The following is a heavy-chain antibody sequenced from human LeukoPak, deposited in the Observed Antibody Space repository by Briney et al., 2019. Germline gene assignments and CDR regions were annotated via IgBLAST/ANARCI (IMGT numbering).Heavy chain of an antibody. CDR2: IYYSGST. CDR1: GGSISSYY. V-gene: IGHV4-59*12. Sequence: SETLSLTCTVSGGSISSYYWSWIRQPPGKGLEWIGYIYYSGSTNYNPSLKSRVTISVDTSKNQFSLKLSSVTAADTAVYYCAREDGPRGLDVWGQGTTVTVSS. CDR3: AREDGPRGLDV. J-gene: IGHJ6*02. D-gene: IGHD4-17*01.